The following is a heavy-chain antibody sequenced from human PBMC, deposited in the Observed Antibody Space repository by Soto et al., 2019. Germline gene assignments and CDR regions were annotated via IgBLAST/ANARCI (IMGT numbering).Heavy chain of an antibody. Sequence: TXATLSLTCAVYGGPISGHYWNWIRQTPGKGLEWIGEINHDGSTNYSPSLKRRVTISIDVSKNQFSLRLNSVTAADTALYYCASGRSRYVADRPRKYYYGLEVWGQGTTVTVSS. V-gene: IGHV4-34*01. J-gene: IGHJ6*02. CDR2: INHDGST. D-gene: IGHD6-6*01. CDR1: GGPISGHY. CDR3: ASGRSRYVADRPRKYYYGLEV.